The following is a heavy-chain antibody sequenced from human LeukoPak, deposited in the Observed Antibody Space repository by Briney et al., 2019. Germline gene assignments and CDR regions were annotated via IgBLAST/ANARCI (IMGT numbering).Heavy chain of an antibody. Sequence: GGSLRLSCAASGFTFSGYEMTWVRQAPGKGLEWLSYISSSGTNIYYADSVRGRFTISRDNAKNSLFLQMNSLRAEDTAVYYCAKDTLDTSGYCFDYWGQGTLVTVSS. D-gene: IGHD3-22*01. CDR1: GFTFSGYE. CDR3: AKDTLDTSGYCFDY. J-gene: IGHJ4*02. V-gene: IGHV3-48*03. CDR2: ISSSGTNI.